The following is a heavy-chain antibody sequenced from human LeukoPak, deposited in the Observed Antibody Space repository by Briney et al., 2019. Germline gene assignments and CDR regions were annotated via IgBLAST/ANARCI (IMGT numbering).Heavy chain of an antibody. Sequence: PGGSLRLSCAASEFSVGSNYMTWVRQAPGKGLEWVSVIYSGGSTYYADSVKGRFTISRDNSKNTLYLQMNSLRAEDTAVYYCARGLFRGAFDIWGQGTMVTVSS. V-gene: IGHV3-66*01. CDR2: IYSGGST. CDR3: ARGLFRGAFDI. J-gene: IGHJ3*02. CDR1: EFSVGSNY. D-gene: IGHD3-10*01.